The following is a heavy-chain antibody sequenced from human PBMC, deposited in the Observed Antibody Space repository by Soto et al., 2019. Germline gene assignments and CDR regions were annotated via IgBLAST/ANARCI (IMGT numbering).Heavy chain of an antibody. D-gene: IGHD4-17*01. CDR1: GFTFDDYA. CDR2: ISWNSGSI. J-gene: IGHJ4*02. CDR3: AKDIALYGHPHFDY. Sequence: GGSLRLSCAASGFTFDDYAMHWVRQAPGKGLEWVSGISWNSGSIGYADSVKGRFTISRDNAKNSLYLQMNSLRAEDTALYYCAKDIALYGHPHFDYWGQGTLVTVSS. V-gene: IGHV3-9*01.